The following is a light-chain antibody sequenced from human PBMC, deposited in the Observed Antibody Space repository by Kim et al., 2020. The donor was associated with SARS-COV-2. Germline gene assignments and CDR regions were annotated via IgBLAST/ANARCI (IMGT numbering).Light chain of an antibody. CDR1: QSVSGN. Sequence: EIVLTQSPATLSLSPKERATLSCRASQSVSGNLAWYQQKPGQTPRLLIYDASNRAAGIPDRFSGSGSGTDFTLTISSLEPEDFAVYYCQQRSNWPLTFGGGTKVDIK. CDR2: DAS. V-gene: IGKV3-11*01. CDR3: QQRSNWPLT. J-gene: IGKJ4*01.